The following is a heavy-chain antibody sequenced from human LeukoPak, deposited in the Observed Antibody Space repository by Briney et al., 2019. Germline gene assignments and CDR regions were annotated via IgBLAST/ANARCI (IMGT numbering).Heavy chain of an antibody. V-gene: IGHV1-69*04. CDR1: GGTFSSYT. CDR3: AREEAARAYNWFDP. CDR2: IIPILGIA. D-gene: IGHD6-6*01. J-gene: IGHJ5*02. Sequence: SVKVSCKASGGTFSSYTISWVRQAPGQGLEWMGRIIPILGIANYAQKFQGRVTITADKPTSTAYMELSSLRSEDTAVYYCAREEAARAYNWFDPWGQGTLVTVSS.